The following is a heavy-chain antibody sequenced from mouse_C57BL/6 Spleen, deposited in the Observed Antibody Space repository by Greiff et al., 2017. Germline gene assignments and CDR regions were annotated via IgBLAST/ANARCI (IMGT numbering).Heavy chain of an antibody. V-gene: IGHV1-50*01. CDR2: IDPSDSYT. CDR1: GYTFTSYW. D-gene: IGHD1-1*01. Sequence: QVQLKQPGAELVKPGASVKLSCKASGYTFTSYWMQWVKQRPGQGLEWIGEIDPSDSYTNYNQKFKGKATLTVDTSSSTAYMQLSSLTSEDSAVYYCARYYYGSSYDWGQGTTLTVSS. CDR3: ARYYYGSSYD. J-gene: IGHJ2*01.